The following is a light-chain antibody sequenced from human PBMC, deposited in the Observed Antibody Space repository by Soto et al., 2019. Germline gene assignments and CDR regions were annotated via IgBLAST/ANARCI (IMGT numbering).Light chain of an antibody. V-gene: IGKV1-39*01. CDR2: AAS. CDR1: QRISNS. CDR3: QQSYSSPQMYT. J-gene: IGKJ2*01. Sequence: DIQMTQSPSSLSASVGDRVTITCRASQRISNSLNWYQQKPGKAPDLLLYAASNLQSVVPSRFSGSGSGTDFTLTISSLQAEDFATYYCQQSYSSPQMYTFGQGTKLEIK.